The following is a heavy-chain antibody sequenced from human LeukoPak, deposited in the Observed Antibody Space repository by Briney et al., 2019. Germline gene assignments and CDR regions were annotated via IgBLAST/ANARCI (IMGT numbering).Heavy chain of an antibody. CDR1: GYTFTSYG. D-gene: IGHD2-2*01. J-gene: IGHJ3*02. CDR2: INPNSGGT. V-gene: IGHV1-2*02. CDR3: ARGASSTSDAFDI. Sequence: ASVKVSCKASGYTFTSYGISWVRQAPGQGLEWMGWINPNSGGTNYAQKSQGRVTMTRDTSISTAYMELSRLRSDDTAVYYCARGASSTSDAFDIWGQGTMVTVSS.